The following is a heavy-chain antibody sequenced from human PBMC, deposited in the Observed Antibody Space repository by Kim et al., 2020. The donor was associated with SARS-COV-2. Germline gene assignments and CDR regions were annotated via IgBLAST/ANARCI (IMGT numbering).Heavy chain of an antibody. CDR1: GGSFSGYY. CDR2: INHSGST. CDR3: ARGPRRYCSGGSCYGALYFDY. J-gene: IGHJ4*02. Sequence: SETLSLTCAVYGGSFSGYYWSWIRQPPGKGLEWIGGINHSGSTNYNPSLKSRVTISVDTSKNQFSLKLSSVTAADTAVYYCARGPRRYCSGGSCYGALYFDYWGQETQATVSS. D-gene: IGHD2-15*01. V-gene: IGHV4-34*01.